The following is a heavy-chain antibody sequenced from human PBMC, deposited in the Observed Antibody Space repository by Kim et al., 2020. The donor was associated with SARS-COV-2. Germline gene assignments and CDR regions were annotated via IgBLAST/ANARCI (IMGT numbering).Heavy chain of an antibody. V-gene: IGHV3-33*01. Sequence: YYADSVKGRLTISRDNSKNTLYLKMSSRRAEDTALYYCARDTRDYYGMDVWGQGTTVTVSS. CDR3: ARDTRDYYGMDV. J-gene: IGHJ6*02.